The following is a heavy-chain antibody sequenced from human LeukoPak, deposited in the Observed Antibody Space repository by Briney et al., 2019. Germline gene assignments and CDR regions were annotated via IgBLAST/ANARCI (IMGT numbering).Heavy chain of an antibody. D-gene: IGHD3-22*01. CDR3: ARDFGTYYYEDNGYPVFDY. V-gene: IGHV4-39*07. CDR1: GGSISSDSYY. Sequence: SETLSLTCTVSGGSISSDSYYWGWIRQSPGRGLEWIGSVYYRGSTYYNPSLKRRVTISIDTSKRQFSLKLNSVTAADTAVYYCARDFGTYYYEDNGYPVFDYWGRGTLVTVSS. CDR2: VYYRGST. J-gene: IGHJ4*02.